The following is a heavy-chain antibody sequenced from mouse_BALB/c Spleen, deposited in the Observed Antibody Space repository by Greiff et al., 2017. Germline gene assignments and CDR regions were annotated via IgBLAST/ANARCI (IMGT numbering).Heavy chain of an antibody. V-gene: IGHV5-6-5*01. D-gene: IGHD1-1*01. CDR3: ARGGGYYGSSYWFAY. Sequence: EVQVVESGGGLVKPGGSLKLSCAASGFTFSSYAMSWVRQTPETRLEWVASISSGGSTYYPDSVKGRFTSSRDNARNILYLQMSSLRSEDTAMYYCARGGGYYGSSYWFAYWGQGTLVTVSA. J-gene: IGHJ3*01. CDR1: GFTFSSYA. CDR2: ISSGGST.